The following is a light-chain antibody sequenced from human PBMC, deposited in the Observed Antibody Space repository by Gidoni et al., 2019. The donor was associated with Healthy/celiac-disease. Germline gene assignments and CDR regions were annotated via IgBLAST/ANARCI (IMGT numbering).Light chain of an antibody. Sequence: DLQMTQSPSTLSASVGDRVTITCRASQSISSWLAWYQQKPGKAPKLLIYKASSLEGGVPSRFSGSGSGTEFTLTISSLQPDDFATYYCQQYNSYSMYTFGQGTKLEIK. CDR1: QSISSW. J-gene: IGKJ2*01. V-gene: IGKV1-5*03. CDR2: KAS. CDR3: QQYNSYSMYT.